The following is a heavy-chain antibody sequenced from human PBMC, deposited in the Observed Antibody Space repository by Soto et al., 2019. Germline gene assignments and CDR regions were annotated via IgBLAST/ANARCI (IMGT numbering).Heavy chain of an antibody. CDR3: ARDQIAVAGSHFDY. Sequence: EGSLRLSCAASGFTFSSYAMHWVRQASGKGLEWVAVISYDGSNKYYADSVKGRFTISRDNSKNTLYLQMNSLRAEDTAVYYCARDQIAVAGSHFDYWGQGTLVTVSS. J-gene: IGHJ4*02. CDR2: ISYDGSNK. V-gene: IGHV3-30-3*01. D-gene: IGHD6-19*01. CDR1: GFTFSSYA.